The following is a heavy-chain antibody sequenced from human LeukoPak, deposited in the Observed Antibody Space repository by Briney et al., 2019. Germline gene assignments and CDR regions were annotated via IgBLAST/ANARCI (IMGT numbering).Heavy chain of an antibody. Sequence: ASVKVSCKASGYTFTSYDINWVRQAPGQGLEWMGGIIPIFGTANYAQKFLGRVTITADESTSTAYMELSSLRSEDTAVYYCARGVVVPADIGRVYYYYYMDVWGKGTTVTVSS. CDR3: ARGVVVPADIGRVYYYYYMDV. D-gene: IGHD2-2*01. CDR1: GYTFTSYD. V-gene: IGHV1-69*13. J-gene: IGHJ6*03. CDR2: IIPIFGTA.